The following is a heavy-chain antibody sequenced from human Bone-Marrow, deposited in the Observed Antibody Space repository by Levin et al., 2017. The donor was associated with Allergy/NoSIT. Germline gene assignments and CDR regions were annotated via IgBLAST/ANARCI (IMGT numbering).Heavy chain of an antibody. V-gene: IGHV1-18*01. CDR3: SSVVTSSASGSFNWGPKHNFFYHYMDV. J-gene: IGHJ6*03. CDR2: VRPSNGNT. D-gene: IGHD3-10*01. CDR1: GYTFTNYN. Sequence: GESLKISCRASGYTFTNYNISWVRQAPGQGPEWMGWVRPSNGNTNYAQKVQGRVAMTTDTSTSTAYMELWSLRSDDTAVYYCSSVVTSSASGSFNWGPKHNFFYHYMDVWGKGTTVTVSS.